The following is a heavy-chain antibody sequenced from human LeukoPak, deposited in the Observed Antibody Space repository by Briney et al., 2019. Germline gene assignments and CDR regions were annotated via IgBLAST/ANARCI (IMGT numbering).Heavy chain of an antibody. D-gene: IGHD2-15*01. CDR2: INHSGST. V-gene: IGHV4-34*01. CDR3: ARFGSASGY. J-gene: IGHJ4*02. Sequence: SETLSLTCAVYGGSFSGYYWSWIRQPPGKGLEWIGEINHSGSTNYNPSLKSRVTISVDTSKNQFSLKLSSVTAADTAVYYCARFGSASGYWGQGTLVTVSS. CDR1: GGSFSGYY.